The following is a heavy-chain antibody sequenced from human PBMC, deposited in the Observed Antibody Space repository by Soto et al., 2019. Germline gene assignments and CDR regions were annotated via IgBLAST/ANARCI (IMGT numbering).Heavy chain of an antibody. J-gene: IGHJ3*02. CDR3: ARRDDSETFDI. V-gene: IGHV3-23*01. Sequence: ELQVLESGGGLVQPGGSLRLSCAASGFTFSNYAMSWVRQAPGQGLEWVSIIYRGGGTYYADSLKGRAIISRDGSRNMVFLQMNSLTAEDAGVYYCARRDDSETFDIWGRGTAVNVSS. CDR1: GFTFSNYA. CDR2: IIYRGGGT. D-gene: IGHD5-18*01.